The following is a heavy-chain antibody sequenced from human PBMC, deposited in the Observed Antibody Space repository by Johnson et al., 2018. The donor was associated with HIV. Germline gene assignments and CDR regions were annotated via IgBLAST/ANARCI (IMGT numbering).Heavy chain of an antibody. D-gene: IGHD6-13*01. CDR3: AYPREGSSWSNDAFDI. CDR1: GFTFSSYA. V-gene: IGHV3-30*04. J-gene: IGHJ3*02. Sequence: QVQLVESGGGVVQPGRSLRLSCAASGFTFSSYAMHWVRQAPGKGLEWVAVISYDGSNKYYADSVKGRFTISRDNSKNTLYLQMNSLRAEDTAVYYCAYPREGSSWSNDAFDIWGQGTMVTV. CDR2: ISYDGSNK.